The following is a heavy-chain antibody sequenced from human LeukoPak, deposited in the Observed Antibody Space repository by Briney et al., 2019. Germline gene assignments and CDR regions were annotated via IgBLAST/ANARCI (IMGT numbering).Heavy chain of an antibody. CDR1: GFTFSSYW. V-gene: IGHV3-74*01. D-gene: IGHD3-3*01. CDR3: AKGGPVTYYDFWSGYPCDY. Sequence: GGSLRLSCAASGFTFSSYWMHWVRQAPGKGLVWVSRINTDGSSTSYADSVKGRFTISRDNSKNTLYLQMNSLRAEDTAVYYCAKGGPVTYYDFWSGYPCDYWGQGTLVTVSS. J-gene: IGHJ4*02. CDR2: INTDGSST.